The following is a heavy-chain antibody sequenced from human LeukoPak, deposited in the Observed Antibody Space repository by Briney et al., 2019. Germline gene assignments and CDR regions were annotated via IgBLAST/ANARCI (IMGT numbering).Heavy chain of an antibody. CDR3: ARQGYGDFGYFQH. J-gene: IGHJ1*01. CDR2: IYPGDSDT. CDR1: GYSFTSYW. Sequence: GESLKISCKGSGYSFTSYWIGWVRQMPGKGLEWLAIIYPGDSDTRYRPSFQGQVTISADKSISTAYLQWSSLKASDTAMYYCARQGYGDFGYFQHWGQGTLVTVSS. V-gene: IGHV5-51*01. D-gene: IGHD4-17*01.